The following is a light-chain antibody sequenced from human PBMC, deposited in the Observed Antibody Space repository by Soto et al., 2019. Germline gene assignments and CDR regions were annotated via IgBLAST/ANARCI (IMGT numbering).Light chain of an antibody. CDR1: QSVSGY. CDR3: QQRSNWPYLT. J-gene: IGKJ4*01. V-gene: IGKV3-11*01. Sequence: EIVLTQSPDTLSLSPGERATLSCRASQSVSGYLGWYQQKPGQAPRLLIYDASNRAYGVPARFRGSGSGTTFPLPIASLEPDDFAVYYCQQRSNWPYLTFGGGTRV. CDR2: DAS.